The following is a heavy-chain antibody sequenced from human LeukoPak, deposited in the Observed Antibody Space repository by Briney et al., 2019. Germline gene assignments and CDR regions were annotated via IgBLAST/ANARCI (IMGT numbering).Heavy chain of an antibody. CDR2: IYPGDSDT. CDR1: GYTFTNYW. V-gene: IGHV5-51*01. Sequence: GESLKISCQGSGYTFTNYWIGWVRQMPGKGLELMGIIYPGDSDTRYSPSFQGQVTISADKSISTAYLQWSSLKASDTAMYYCARHWYSSGWYGFDYWGQGTLVTVSS. D-gene: IGHD6-19*01. J-gene: IGHJ4*02. CDR3: ARHWYSSGWYGFDY.